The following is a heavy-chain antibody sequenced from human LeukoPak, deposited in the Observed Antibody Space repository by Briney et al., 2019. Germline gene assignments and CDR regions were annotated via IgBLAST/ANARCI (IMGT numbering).Heavy chain of an antibody. V-gene: IGHV3-23*01. CDR3: VVLAAAGTRLNYGMDV. Sequence: GGSLRLSCAASGFTFSRYAMSWVRQAPGKGLEWVSAISGSGGSTYYADSVKGRFTISRDNSKNTLYLQMNSLRAEDTAVYYCVVLAAAGTRLNYGMDVWGQGTTVTVSS. CDR1: GFTFSRYA. J-gene: IGHJ6*02. CDR2: ISGSGGST. D-gene: IGHD6-13*01.